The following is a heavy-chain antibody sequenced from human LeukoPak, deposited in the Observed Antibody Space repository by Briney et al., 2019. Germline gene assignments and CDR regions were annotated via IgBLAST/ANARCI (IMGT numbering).Heavy chain of an antibody. Sequence: GGSLRLSCAASKFTLSSYWMNWVRQAPGKGLEWVANIKQDGSEKYYVDSVKGRFTISRDNAKNSLYLQMNSLRAEDTAVYYCAKDLTVLRYYFDYWGQGTLVTVSS. V-gene: IGHV3-7*01. D-gene: IGHD2-8*02. J-gene: IGHJ4*02. CDR2: IKQDGSEK. CDR1: KFTLSSYW. CDR3: AKDLTVLRYYFDY.